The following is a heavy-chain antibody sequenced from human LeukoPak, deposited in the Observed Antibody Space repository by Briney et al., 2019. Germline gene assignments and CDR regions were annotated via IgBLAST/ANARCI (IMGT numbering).Heavy chain of an antibody. V-gene: IGHV3-21*01. D-gene: IGHD6-19*01. CDR2: ISSSSSYI. CDR1: GFTFSSYS. J-gene: IGHJ4*02. Sequence: GGSLRLSCAASGFTFSSYSMNWVRQAPGKGLEWLSSISSSSSYIYYADSVKGRFTISRDNAKNSLYLQMNSLRAEDTAVYYCAREDGTGYSSGWADHTGYYFDYWGQGTLVTVSS. CDR3: AREDGTGYSSGWADHTGYYFDY.